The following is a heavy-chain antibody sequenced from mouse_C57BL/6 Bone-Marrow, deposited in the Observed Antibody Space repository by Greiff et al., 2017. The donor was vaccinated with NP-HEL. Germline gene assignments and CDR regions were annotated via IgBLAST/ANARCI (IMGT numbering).Heavy chain of an antibody. CDR1: GFTFSDYY. V-gene: IGHV5-16*01. J-gene: IGHJ2*01. D-gene: IGHD2-4*01. CDR2: INYDGSST. Sequence: EVKLVESEGGLVQPGSSMKLSCTASGFTFSDYYMAWVRQVPEKGLEWVANINYDGSSTYYLDSLKSRFIISRDNAKNILYLQMSSLKSEDTATYYCARAYYDYDKNYFDYWGQGTTLTGSS. CDR3: ARAYYDYDKNYFDY.